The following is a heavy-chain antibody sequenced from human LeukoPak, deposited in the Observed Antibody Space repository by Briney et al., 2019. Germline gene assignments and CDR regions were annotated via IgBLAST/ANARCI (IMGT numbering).Heavy chain of an antibody. D-gene: IGHD7-27*01. V-gene: IGHV3-74*01. CDR2: VNGDGSAT. J-gene: IGHJ4*02. Sequence: GGPWSLPWEASGFTFGGNWRSWWGKAPGKGLAWVSRVNGDGSATNYAGSMKGRFTISRDNARNIVYLQMNSLREDDTAVYYCARDLNWGQVDYWGQGTLVTVSS. CDR1: GFTFGGNW. CDR3: ARDLNWGQVDY.